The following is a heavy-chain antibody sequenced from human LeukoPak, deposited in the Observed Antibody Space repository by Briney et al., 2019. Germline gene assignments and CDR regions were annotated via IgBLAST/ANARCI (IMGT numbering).Heavy chain of an antibody. CDR2: INQDGSEK. J-gene: IGHJ4*02. D-gene: IGHD2-15*01. CDR1: GFTFSSYW. Sequence: PGGSLRLSCAASGFTFSSYWMNWVRQAPGKGLEWVASINQDGSEKYYLDSVKGRFTISRDNAKNSLYLQMNSLRAEDTAVYYCARGDCSGGSCYLSLTTIDYWGQGTLVTVSS. V-gene: IGHV3-7*04. CDR3: ARGDCSGGSCYLSLTTIDY.